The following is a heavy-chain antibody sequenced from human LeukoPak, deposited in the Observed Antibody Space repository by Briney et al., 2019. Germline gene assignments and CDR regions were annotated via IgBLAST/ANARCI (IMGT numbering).Heavy chain of an antibody. Sequence: SETLSLTRTVSGGSISSYYWSWIRQPPGKGLEWIGYIFYSGSTNYNSSLKSRVTISVDTSKNQFSLKLSSVTAADTAVYYCARGPTTVTRAFDYWGQGTLVTVSS. CDR2: IFYSGST. CDR3: ARGPTTVTRAFDY. J-gene: IGHJ4*02. D-gene: IGHD4-17*01. V-gene: IGHV4-59*01. CDR1: GGSISSYY.